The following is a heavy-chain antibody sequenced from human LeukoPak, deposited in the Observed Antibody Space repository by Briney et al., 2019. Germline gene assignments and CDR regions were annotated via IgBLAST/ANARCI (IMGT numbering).Heavy chain of an antibody. CDR2: IYYSGST. CDR3: ARGGYYGSGNDFRFDP. J-gene: IGHJ5*02. Sequence: PSETLSLTCTVSGGSISSSSYYWGWIRQPPGKGLEWIVSIYYSGSTYYNPSLKSRVTISVHTSKNQFSLKLSSVTAADTAIYYCARGGYYGSGNDFRFDPWGQGTLVTVSS. V-gene: IGHV4-39*07. D-gene: IGHD3-10*01. CDR1: GGSISSSSYY.